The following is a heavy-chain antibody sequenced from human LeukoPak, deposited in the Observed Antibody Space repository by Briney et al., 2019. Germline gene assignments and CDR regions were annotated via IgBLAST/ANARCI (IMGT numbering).Heavy chain of an antibody. CDR2: MDPNSGNT. CDR1: GYTFTSYD. Sequence: ASVKVSCEASGYTFTSYDINWVRQATGQGLEWMGWMDPNSGNTGYAQKFQGRVTMTRNTSISTAYMELSSLRSEDTAVYYCAIEITSTTGTFGDAFDIWGQGTMVTVSS. V-gene: IGHV1-8*01. CDR3: AIEITSTTGTFGDAFDI. D-gene: IGHD1-1*01. J-gene: IGHJ3*02.